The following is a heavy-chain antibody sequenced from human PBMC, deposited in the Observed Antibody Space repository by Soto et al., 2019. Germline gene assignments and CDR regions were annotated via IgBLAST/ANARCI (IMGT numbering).Heavy chain of an antibody. D-gene: IGHD3-22*01. CDR3: ARHPDYHDSGGYYFFDY. CDR1: GYTLSSYG. V-gene: IGHV1-18*04. CDR2: ISAYNGHT. J-gene: IGHJ4*02. Sequence: QVQLVQSGAEVKKPGASVEVSCKASGYTLSSYGISWVRQAPGQGLEWMGWISAYNGHTKYTEKLQGRVTMTTDTSTTTVYMELRSLRSDDTAVYYCARHPDYHDSGGYYFFDYWGQGTLVTVSS.